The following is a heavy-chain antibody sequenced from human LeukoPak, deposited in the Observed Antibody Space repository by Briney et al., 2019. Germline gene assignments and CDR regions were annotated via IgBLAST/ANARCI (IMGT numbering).Heavy chain of an antibody. CDR3: ARVSYGSGSYGMDV. CDR1: GYTFTSYG. CDR2: ISAYNGNT. D-gene: IGHD3-10*01. Sequence: ASVKVSCKASGYTFTSYGISWVRQAPGQGLEWIGWISAYNGNTNYAQKLQGRVTMTTDTSTSTAYMELRSLRSDDTAVYYCARVSYGSGSYGMDVWGQGTTVTVSS. V-gene: IGHV1-18*01. J-gene: IGHJ6*02.